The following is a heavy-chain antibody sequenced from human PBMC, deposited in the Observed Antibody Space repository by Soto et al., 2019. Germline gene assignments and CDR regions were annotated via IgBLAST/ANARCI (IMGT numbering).Heavy chain of an antibody. CDR1: HGSISSNY. D-gene: IGHD6-13*01. V-gene: IGHV4-4*09. CDR2: VYNSGST. Sequence: SETLSLTYTVSHGSISSNYWTWIRQPPGKGLEWIGYVYNSGSTNYNPSLKSRVTISEDTSKSHFSLKMNSMTAADTAVYYCARYRRESVAGYTLDNWGQGILVTVSS. CDR3: ARYRRESVAGYTLDN. J-gene: IGHJ4*02.